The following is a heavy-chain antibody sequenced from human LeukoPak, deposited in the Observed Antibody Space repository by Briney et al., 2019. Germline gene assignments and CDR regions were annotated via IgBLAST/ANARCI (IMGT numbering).Heavy chain of an antibody. J-gene: IGHJ5*02. CDR2: ISSSGSTI. Sequence: PRGSLRLACAASAFTFSDYYMSWTRQAPCKELEWVSYISSSGSTIYYADSVKGRFTISRDDAKISLYLQMNSLRAEDTAVYYCARDSSIAVQYNWFDPWGQGTLVTVSS. D-gene: IGHD6-6*01. CDR1: AFTFSDYY. CDR3: ARDSSIAVQYNWFDP. V-gene: IGHV3-11*04.